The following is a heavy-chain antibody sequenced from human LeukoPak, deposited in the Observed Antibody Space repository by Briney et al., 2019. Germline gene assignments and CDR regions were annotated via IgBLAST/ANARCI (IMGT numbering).Heavy chain of an antibody. CDR3: ARASSGTNFYYYMDV. CDR1: GYTLTDYY. Sequence: ASVKVSCKASGYTLTDYYLHWVRQAPGQGLEWMGWINPNSGGTNYAQKFQGRVTMTRDTSINTAYMELSRLRSDDTAVYYCARASSGTNFYYYMDVWGKGTTVTIS. D-gene: IGHD6-19*01. J-gene: IGHJ6*03. V-gene: IGHV1-2*02. CDR2: INPNSGGT.